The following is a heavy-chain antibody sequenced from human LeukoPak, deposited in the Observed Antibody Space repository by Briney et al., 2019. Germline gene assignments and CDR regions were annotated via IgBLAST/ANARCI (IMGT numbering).Heavy chain of an antibody. CDR3: ARVFLGYCSGGSCYCRFDY. J-gene: IGHJ4*02. CDR1: GGSISSSSYY. V-gene: IGHV4-39*07. CDR2: IYYSGST. D-gene: IGHD2-15*01. Sequence: SETLSLTCTVSGGSISSSSYYWGWIRQPPGKGLEWIGSIYYSGSTYYNPSLKSRVTISVDTSKNQFSLKLSSVTAADTAVYYCARVFLGYCSGGSCYCRFDYWGQGTLVTVSS.